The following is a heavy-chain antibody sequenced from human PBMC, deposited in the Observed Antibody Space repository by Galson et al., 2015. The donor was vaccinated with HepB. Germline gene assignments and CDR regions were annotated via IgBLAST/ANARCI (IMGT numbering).Heavy chain of an antibody. J-gene: IGHJ5*02. CDR2: IYPGDSDT. CDR1: GYSFTSYW. CDR3: ARLIAARARGNWFDP. Sequence: QSGAEVKKPGESLKISCKGSGYSFTSYWIGWVRQMPGKGLEWMGIIYPGDSDTRYSPSFQGQVTISADKSISTAYLQWSSLKASDTAMYYCARLIAARARGNWFDPWGQGTLVTVSS. V-gene: IGHV5-51*03. D-gene: IGHD6-6*01.